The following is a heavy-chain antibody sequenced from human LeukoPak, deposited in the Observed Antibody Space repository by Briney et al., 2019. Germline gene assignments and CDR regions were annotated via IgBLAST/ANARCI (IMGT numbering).Heavy chain of an antibody. D-gene: IGHD6-19*01. V-gene: IGHV1-2*02. J-gene: IGHJ4*02. CDR2: INPNSGGT. Sequence: ASVKVSCKASGYTFTGYYMHWVRQAPGQGLEWMGWINPNSGGTNYAQKFQGRVSMTTDTSTSTAYMELRSLSSDDTAVYYCARDALAVTPLDYWGQGTLVTVSS. CDR3: ARDALAVTPLDY. CDR1: GYTFTGYY.